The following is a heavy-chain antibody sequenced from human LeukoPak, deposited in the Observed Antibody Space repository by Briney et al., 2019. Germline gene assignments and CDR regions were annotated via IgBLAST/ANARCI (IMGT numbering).Heavy chain of an antibody. J-gene: IGHJ3*02. CDR3: AREVVIATMGAFDI. V-gene: IGHV1-69*13. CDR1: GGTFSSYA. Sequence: SVKVSCKASGGTFSSYAISWVRQAPGQGLEWMGGIIPIFGTANYTQKFQGRVTITADESTSTAYMELSSLRSEDTAVYYCAREVVIATMGAFDIWGQGTMVTVSS. CDR2: IIPIFGTA. D-gene: IGHD2-21*01.